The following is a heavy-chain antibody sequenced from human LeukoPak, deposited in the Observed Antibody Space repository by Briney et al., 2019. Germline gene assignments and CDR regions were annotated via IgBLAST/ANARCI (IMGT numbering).Heavy chain of an antibody. V-gene: IGHV4-39*01. CDR2: IYYSGSS. J-gene: IGHJ4*02. Sequence: SETLSFTCTVSSGSFSSSSYYWGWIRQPPGKGLMWLGSIYYSGSSYYTPSLKSRVTISVDTSKNQFSLKLTSVTAADTAVYYCARSRGYWGQGTLVTVSS. D-gene: IGHD3-10*01. CDR3: ARSRGY. CDR1: SGSFSSSSYY.